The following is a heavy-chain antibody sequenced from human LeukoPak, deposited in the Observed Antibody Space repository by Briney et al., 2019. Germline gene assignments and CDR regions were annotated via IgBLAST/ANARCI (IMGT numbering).Heavy chain of an antibody. CDR3: ARDTTTLTAHFDY. D-gene: IGHD4-11*01. CDR2: IIPIFGTA. J-gene: IGHJ4*02. Sequence: ASVKVSCKASGGTFSSYAISWVRQAPGQGLEWMGGIIPIFGTANYAQKFQARVTITADKSTSTAYMELSSLRSEDTAVYYCARDTTTLTAHFDYWGQGTLVTVSS. CDR1: GGTFSSYA. V-gene: IGHV1-69*06.